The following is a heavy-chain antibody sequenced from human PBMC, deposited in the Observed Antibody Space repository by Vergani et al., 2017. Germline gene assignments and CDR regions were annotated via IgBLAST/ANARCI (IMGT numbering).Heavy chain of an antibody. CDR1: GFTFTSSA. V-gene: IGHV1-18*01. D-gene: IGHD3-9*01. J-gene: IGHJ4*02. CDR2: ISAYNGNT. CDR3: ARVYYDILTGYYRSLDY. Sequence: QLVQSGPEVKKPGTSVTVSCKASGFTFTSSAMQWVRQAPGQGLEWMGWISAYNGNTNYAQKLQGRVTMTTDTSTSTAYMELRSLRSDDTAVYYCARVYYDILTGYYRSLDYWGQGTLVTVSS.